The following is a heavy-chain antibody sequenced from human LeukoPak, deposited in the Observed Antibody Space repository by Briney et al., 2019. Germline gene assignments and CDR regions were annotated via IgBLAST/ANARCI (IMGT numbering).Heavy chain of an antibody. D-gene: IGHD6-19*01. Sequence: ASVKVSCKASGYTFTSYDINWVRQATGQGREWMGWMNPNSGNTGYAQKFQGRVTMTRNTSISTAYMELSSLRSEDTAVYYCARAAYYSSGWPLDYWGQGTLVTVSS. J-gene: IGHJ4*02. CDR1: GYTFTSYD. CDR2: MNPNSGNT. CDR3: ARAAYYSSGWPLDY. V-gene: IGHV1-8*01.